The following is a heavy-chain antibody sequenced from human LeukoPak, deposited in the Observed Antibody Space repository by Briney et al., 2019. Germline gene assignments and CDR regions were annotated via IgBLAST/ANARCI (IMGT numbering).Heavy chain of an antibody. J-gene: IGHJ4*02. CDR1: GFTFSSYG. V-gene: IGHV3-33*01. Sequence: GGSLRLSCAASGFTFSSYGMRWVRQTPGKGLEWVAVIWHDGSNKYYADSVKGRFTISRDNSKNTLYLQMNSLRAEDTAVYYCARDGPDYWGQGTLVTVSS. CDR3: ARDGPDY. CDR2: IWHDGSNK.